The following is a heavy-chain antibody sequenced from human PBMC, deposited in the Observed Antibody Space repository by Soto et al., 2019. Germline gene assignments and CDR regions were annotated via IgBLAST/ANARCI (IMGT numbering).Heavy chain of an antibody. J-gene: IGHJ5*02. CDR1: GYTFTTFW. V-gene: IGHV5-10-1*01. D-gene: IGHD2-2*01. Sequence: GESLNISCTGFGYTFTTFWISWVRQMPGKGLEWMGRIDPRDSYVNYSPSFQGHVTISADKSISTAYLQWGSLKASDTAMYYCARLYCTTSTCDSWFDPWGQGTLVTVSS. CDR2: IDPRDSYV. CDR3: ARLYCTTSTCDSWFDP.